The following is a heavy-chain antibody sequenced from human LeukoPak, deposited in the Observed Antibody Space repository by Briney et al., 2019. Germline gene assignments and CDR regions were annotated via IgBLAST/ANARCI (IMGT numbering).Heavy chain of an antibody. Sequence: ASVKVSCKASGYTFTSYDINWVRQATGQGLEWMGWMNPNSGNTGYAQKFQGRVTMTRNTSISTAYMELSSLRSEDTAVYYCARDRVPWLQDYFDYWGQGTLVTVSS. CDR1: GYTFTSYD. D-gene: IGHD5-24*01. CDR3: ARDRVPWLQDYFDY. V-gene: IGHV1-8*01. J-gene: IGHJ4*02. CDR2: MNPNSGNT.